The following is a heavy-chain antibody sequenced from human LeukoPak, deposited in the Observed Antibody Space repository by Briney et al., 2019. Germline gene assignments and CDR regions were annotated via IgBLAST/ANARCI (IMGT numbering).Heavy chain of an antibody. CDR2: ISYDGSNK. J-gene: IGHJ4*02. CDR1: GFTFSSYA. Sequence: PWGSLRLSCAASGFTFSSYAMHWVRQAPGKGLEWVAVISYDGSNKYYADSVKGRFTISRDNSKNTLYLQMNSLRAEDTALYYCAKGSGNGYGSGPFDYWGQGTLVTVSS. CDR3: AKGSGNGYGSGPFDY. D-gene: IGHD3-10*01. V-gene: IGHV3-30*04.